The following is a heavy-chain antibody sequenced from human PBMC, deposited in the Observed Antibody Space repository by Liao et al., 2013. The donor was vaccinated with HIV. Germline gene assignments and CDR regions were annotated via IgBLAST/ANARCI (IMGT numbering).Heavy chain of an antibody. CDR3: ARDRAGSFWTGSPGGDAFKI. J-gene: IGHJ3*02. CDR2: IDSSGKT. D-gene: IGHD3/OR15-3a*01. CDR1: GGSISSGTYY. V-gene: IGHV4-61*02. Sequence: QVQLQESGPGLVKPSQTLSLTCTVSGGSISSGTYYWNWIRQPAGKGLEWIGRIDSSGKTNYNPSLKNRVTLSVDTSKDQFSLNLTSVAAADTAVYFCARDRAGSFWTGSPGGDAFKIWGQGTLVTVAS.